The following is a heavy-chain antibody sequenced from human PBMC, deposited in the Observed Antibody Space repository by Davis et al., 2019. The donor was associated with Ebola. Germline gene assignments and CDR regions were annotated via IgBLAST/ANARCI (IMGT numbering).Heavy chain of an antibody. D-gene: IGHD3-10*01. Sequence: PGGSLRLSCAASGFTFSTYSMHWVRQAPGKGLEWVSGISWNSGSIGYADSVKGRFTISRDNAKNSLYLQMNSLRAEDTALYYCAKVNTVGGFDPWGQGTLVTVSS. CDR1: GFTFSTYS. CDR3: AKVNTVGGFDP. V-gene: IGHV3-9*01. CDR2: ISWNSGSI. J-gene: IGHJ5*02.